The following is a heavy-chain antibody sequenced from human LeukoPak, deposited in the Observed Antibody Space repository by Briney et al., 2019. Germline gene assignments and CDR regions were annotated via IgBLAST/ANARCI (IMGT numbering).Heavy chain of an antibody. CDR2: ISSNGGST. J-gene: IGHJ3*02. CDR1: GFTFSSYA. Sequence: GGSLRLSCSASGFTFSSYAMHWVRQAPGKGLEYVSAISSNGGSTYYAGSVKGRFTISRDNSKNTLYLQMSSLRAEDTAVYYCVKDLSRVLDAFDIWGQGTMVTVSS. D-gene: IGHD3-10*01. CDR3: VKDLSRVLDAFDI. V-gene: IGHV3-64D*06.